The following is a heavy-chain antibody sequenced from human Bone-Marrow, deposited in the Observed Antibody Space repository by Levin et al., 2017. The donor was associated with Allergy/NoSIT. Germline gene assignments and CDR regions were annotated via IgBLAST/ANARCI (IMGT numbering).Heavy chain of an antibody. CDR3: AKDLNYYDSSGYFGSIGFDY. Sequence: GESLKISCAASGFTFSSYAMSWVRQAPGKGLEWVSAISGSGGSTYYADSVKGRFTISRDNSKNTLYLQMNSLRAEDTAVYYCAKDLNYYDSSGYFGSIGFDYWGQGTLVTVSS. V-gene: IGHV3-23*01. D-gene: IGHD3-22*01. CDR1: GFTFSSYA. J-gene: IGHJ4*02. CDR2: ISGSGGST.